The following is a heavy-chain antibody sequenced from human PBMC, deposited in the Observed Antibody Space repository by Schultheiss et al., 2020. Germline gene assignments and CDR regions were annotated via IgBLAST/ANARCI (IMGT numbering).Heavy chain of an antibody. CDR1: GYTFNSYG. CDR2: ISTYNGDT. Sequence: ASVKVSCKASGYTFNSYGISWVRQAPGQGLEWMGWISTYNGDTNYAQKFQGRVTMTKDTFTTTAYMELRSLRSDDTAMYYCARDLLRSYFYGSSGFLGSVQWGQGTLVTVSS. J-gene: IGHJ1*01. CDR3: ARDLLRSYFYGSSGFLGSVQ. V-gene: IGHV1-18*01. D-gene: IGHD3-22*01.